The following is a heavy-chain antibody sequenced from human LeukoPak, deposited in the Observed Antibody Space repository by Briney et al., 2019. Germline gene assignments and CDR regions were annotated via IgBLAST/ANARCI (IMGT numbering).Heavy chain of an antibody. CDR2: VYTTGNT. V-gene: IGHV4-4*07. D-gene: IGHD1-1*01. CDR3: ARHDAEYFQH. J-gene: IGHJ1*01. Sequence: SETLSLTCTVSGGSISNYYWSWIRLSAGKGLEWIGRVYTTGNTNYNPSLRSRVTMSVDTSKSQFSLKLNSVTAADTAVYYCARHDAEYFQHWGQGTLVTVSS. CDR1: GGSISNYY.